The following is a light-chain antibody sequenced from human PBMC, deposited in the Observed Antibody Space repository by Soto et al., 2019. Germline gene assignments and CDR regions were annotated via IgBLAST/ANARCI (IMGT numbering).Light chain of an antibody. Sequence: QSVLTQPPSASGSPGQSVTISCTGTSSDVGKYDYVSWYQQHPGKAPKLMIYEVSNRPSGVSNRFSGSKSGNTASLTISGLQAEDEADYYCSSYTSSSTPLWVFGTGTKVTVL. CDR3: SSYTSSSTPLWV. V-gene: IGLV2-14*01. CDR1: SSDVGKYDY. CDR2: EVS. J-gene: IGLJ1*01.